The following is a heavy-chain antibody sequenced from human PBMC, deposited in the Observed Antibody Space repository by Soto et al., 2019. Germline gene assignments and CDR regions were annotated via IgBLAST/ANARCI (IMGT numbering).Heavy chain of an antibody. Sequence: PSETLSLTCTVSGGSVSSGDFYWSWIRQPPGKGLEWIGYIYYNGSTNYNPSLKSRVTISSDTSKNQFSLRLFYVTAADTAVYYCARDRPPTIYNSDYYNYGMDVWGQGTTVTVSS. CDR3: ARDRPPTIYNSDYYNYGMDV. CDR2: IYYNGST. V-gene: IGHV4-61*08. J-gene: IGHJ6*02. CDR1: GGSVSSGDFY. D-gene: IGHD6-19*01.